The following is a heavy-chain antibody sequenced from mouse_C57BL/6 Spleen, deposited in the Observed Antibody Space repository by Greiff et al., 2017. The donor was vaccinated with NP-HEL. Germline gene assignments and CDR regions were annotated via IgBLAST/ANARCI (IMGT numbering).Heavy chain of an antibody. CDR2: IDPETGGT. Sequence: QVHVKQSGAELVRPGASVTLSCKASGYTFTDYEMHWVKQTPVHGLAWIGAIDPETGGTAYNQKFKGKAILTADKSSSTAYMELRSLTSEDSAVYDCTRSDYYGYYYAMDYWGQGTSVTVSS. J-gene: IGHJ4*01. D-gene: IGHD1-1*01. CDR3: TRSDYYGYYYAMDY. CDR1: GYTFTDYE. V-gene: IGHV1-15*01.